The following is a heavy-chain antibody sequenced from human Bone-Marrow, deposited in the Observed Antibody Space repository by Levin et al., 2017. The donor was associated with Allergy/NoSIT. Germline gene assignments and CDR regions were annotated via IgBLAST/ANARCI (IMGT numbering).Heavy chain of an antibody. J-gene: IGHJ5*01. CDR1: GFTFSSSA. V-gene: IGHV3-23*01. Sequence: LSLTCAASGFTFSSSAMSWVRQAPGKGLEWVSGISGSGGTYYADSEKGRFTISRDNSKNTLYLQMNSLRGEDTAVYYCARSYYGDYEGYNWFDSWGQGTLVTVSS. D-gene: IGHD4-17*01. CDR2: ISGSGGT. CDR3: ARSYYGDYEGYNWFDS.